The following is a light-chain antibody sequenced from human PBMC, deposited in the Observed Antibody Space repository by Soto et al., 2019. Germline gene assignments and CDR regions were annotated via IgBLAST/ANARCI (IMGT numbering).Light chain of an antibody. CDR1: QGISNY. Sequence: DIQMTQSPSSLSASVGDRVTITCRATQGISNYLAWYQQKPGRIPKLLIYAASTLQSGVPSRFSGSGSGTDFTLTISSLQPEDVATYYCQRYISAPFTFGPGTNVDIK. V-gene: IGKV1-27*01. CDR2: AAS. J-gene: IGKJ3*01. CDR3: QRYISAPFT.